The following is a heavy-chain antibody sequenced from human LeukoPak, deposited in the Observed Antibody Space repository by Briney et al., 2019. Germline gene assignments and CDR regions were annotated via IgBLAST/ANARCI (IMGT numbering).Heavy chain of an antibody. J-gene: IGHJ4*02. CDR2: INPNSGGT. CDR3: ARGITPFGGLAHPFDY. V-gene: IGHV1-2*02. CDR1: GYTFTGYY. D-gene: IGHD3-10*01. Sequence: GASVKVSCKASGYTFTGYYMHWVRQAPGQGLEWMGWINPNSGGTNYAQKFQGRVTMTRDTSISTAYMELSSLRAEDTAVYYCARGITPFGGLAHPFDYWGQGTLVTASS.